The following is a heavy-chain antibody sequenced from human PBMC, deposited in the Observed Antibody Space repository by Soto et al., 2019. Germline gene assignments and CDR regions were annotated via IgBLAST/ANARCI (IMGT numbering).Heavy chain of an antibody. CDR1: GGTFGSYT. J-gene: IGHJ4*02. Sequence: SVKVSCKASGGTFGSYTISWVRQAPGQGLEWMGRIIPILGIANYAQKFQGRVTITRDTSASTAYMELSSLRSEDTAVYYCARESSSSCHDYWGQGTLVTVSS. V-gene: IGHV1-69*04. CDR3: ARESSSSCHDY. CDR2: IIPILGIA. D-gene: IGHD6-13*01.